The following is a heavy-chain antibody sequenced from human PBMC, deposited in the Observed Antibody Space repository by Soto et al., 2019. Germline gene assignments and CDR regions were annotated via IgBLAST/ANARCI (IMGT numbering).Heavy chain of an antibody. D-gene: IGHD2-15*01. CDR2: ISYDGSNK. Sequence: GGSLRLSCAASGFTFSSYGMHWIRQAPGKGLEWVAVISYDGSNKYYADSVKGRFTISRDNSKNTLYLQMNSLRAEDTAVYYCAKETYSGPLDYWGQGTLVTVSS. CDR1: GFTFSSYG. CDR3: AKETYSGPLDY. J-gene: IGHJ4*02. V-gene: IGHV3-30*18.